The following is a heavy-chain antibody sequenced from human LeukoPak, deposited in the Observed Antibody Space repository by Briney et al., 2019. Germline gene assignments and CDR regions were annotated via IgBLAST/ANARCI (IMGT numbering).Heavy chain of an antibody. D-gene: IGHD3-16*01. Sequence: PGGSLRLSCAASGFTFSSYAMSWVRQAPGKGLEWVSGISGSGGSTYYADSVKGRFTISRDNSKNTLYLQMNSLRAEDTAVYYCARDSGGYYYYGMDVWGQGTTVTVSS. CDR2: ISGSGGST. J-gene: IGHJ6*02. CDR3: ARDSGGYYYYGMDV. CDR1: GFTFSSYA. V-gene: IGHV3-23*01.